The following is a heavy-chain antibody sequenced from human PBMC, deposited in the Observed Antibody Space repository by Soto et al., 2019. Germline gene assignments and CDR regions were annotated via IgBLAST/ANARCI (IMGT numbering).Heavy chain of an antibody. CDR2: ISYDGSNK. J-gene: IGHJ4*02. V-gene: IGHV3-30-3*01. CDR3: ARDGPYSSGWYLDY. Sequence: GWSPRLSCGASEFTFSSYALHWIRQARGKGLEWGEVISYDGSNKYYADSVKGRFTISRDNSKNTLYLQMNSLRAEDTAVYYCARDGPYSSGWYLDYWGQGTLVTVSS. CDR1: EFTFSSYA. D-gene: IGHD6-19*01.